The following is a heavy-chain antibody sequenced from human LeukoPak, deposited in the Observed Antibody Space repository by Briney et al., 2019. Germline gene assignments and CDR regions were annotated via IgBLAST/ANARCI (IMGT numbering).Heavy chain of an antibody. CDR1: GFTFSSYA. V-gene: IGHV3-30*14. J-gene: IGHJ4*02. Sequence: TGRSLRLSCAASGFTFSSYAMHWVRQAPGKGLEWVAVISYDGSNKYYADSVKGRFTISRHNSKNTLYLQMNSLRAEDTAVYYCAREDASGSYDYWGQGTLVTVSS. D-gene: IGHD1-26*01. CDR3: AREDASGSYDY. CDR2: ISYDGSNK.